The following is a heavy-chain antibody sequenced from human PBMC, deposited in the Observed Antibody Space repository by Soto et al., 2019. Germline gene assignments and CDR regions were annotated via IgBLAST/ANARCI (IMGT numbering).Heavy chain of an antibody. Sequence: QVHLVQSGTEVRKPGSSVTVSCKVSGGTFSTYTISWVRQAPGQGLQWMGGITPILRETTYAQNFQGRVFITADISATTAYMELSDLTSEDTAMYYCVRVPRYSFPTSDSLDQWGQGTRVTVSS. D-gene: IGHD5-18*01. CDR2: ITPILRET. V-gene: IGHV1-69*06. CDR1: GGTFSTYT. CDR3: VRVPRYSFPTSDSLDQ. J-gene: IGHJ4*02.